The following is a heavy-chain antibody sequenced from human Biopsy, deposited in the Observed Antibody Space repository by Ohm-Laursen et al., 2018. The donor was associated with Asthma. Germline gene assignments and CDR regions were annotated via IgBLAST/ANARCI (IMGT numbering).Heavy chain of an antibody. CDR1: GFTFGDYW. J-gene: IGHJ1*01. V-gene: IGHV3-7*01. CDR3: ARTFHFWSPYHAEHYQL. Sequence: SLRLSCTASGFTFGDYWMSWVRQVTGKGLEWVANIKHDGTEKNHVDSLKGRFTISRDNAKNSLYLQMNSLRAEDTAVYYCARTFHFWSPYHAEHYQLWGQGTLVTVPS. D-gene: IGHD3-3*02. CDR2: IKHDGTEK.